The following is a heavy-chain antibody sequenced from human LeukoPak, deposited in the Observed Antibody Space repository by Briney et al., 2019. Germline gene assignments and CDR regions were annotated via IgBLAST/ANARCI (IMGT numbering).Heavy chain of an antibody. D-gene: IGHD3-10*01. Sequence: PGRSLRLSCAASGFTFSSYAMHWVRQAPGKGLEWVAVISYDGSNKYYADSVKGRFTISRDNSKNTLYLQMNSLRAEDTGVYYCARAPHYYGSPFDYWGQGTLVTVSS. CDR3: ARAPHYYGSPFDY. J-gene: IGHJ4*02. V-gene: IGHV3-30-3*01. CDR1: GFTFSSYA. CDR2: ISYDGSNK.